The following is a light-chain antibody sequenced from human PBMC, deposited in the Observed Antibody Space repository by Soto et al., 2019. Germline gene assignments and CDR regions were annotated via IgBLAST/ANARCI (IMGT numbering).Light chain of an antibody. CDR2: DAS. CDR3: QQYGGSPRT. CDR1: QSVSSSS. J-gene: IGKJ1*01. Sequence: EIVLTKSPGTLSLSPSKRATLSGRVSQSVSSSSLAWYQQKRGQAPRLLIHDASSRATGIPDRFSGSGSGTDFTLTISRLEPEDFAVYYCQQYGGSPRTFGQGTKVDI. V-gene: IGKV3-20*01.